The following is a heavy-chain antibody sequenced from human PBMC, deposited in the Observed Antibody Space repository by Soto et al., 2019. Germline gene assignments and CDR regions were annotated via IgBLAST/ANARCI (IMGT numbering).Heavy chain of an antibody. CDR1: GGSISSGGYY. V-gene: IGHV4-31*03. CDR2: IYYSGST. CDR3: ARARGGRGTTVTRYYYYGMDV. D-gene: IGHD4-17*01. Sequence: SETLSLTCTVSGGSISSGGYYWSWIRQHPGKGLEWIGYIYYSGSTYYNPSLKSRVTISVDTSKNQFSLKLSSVTAADTAVYYCARARGGRGTTVTRYYYYGMDVWGQGATVTVSS. J-gene: IGHJ6*02.